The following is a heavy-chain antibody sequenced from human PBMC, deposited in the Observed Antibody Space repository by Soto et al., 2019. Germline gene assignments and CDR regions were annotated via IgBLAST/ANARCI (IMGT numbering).Heavy chain of an antibody. D-gene: IGHD6-6*01. CDR3: ASGSIAARRGYYYYYYGMDV. V-gene: IGHV5-10-1*01. CDR1: GYSFTSYW. CDR2: IDPSDSYT. Sequence: GESRKISCKGSGYSFTSYWISWVRQMPGKGLEWMGRIDPSDSYTNYSPSFQGHVTISADKSISTAYLQWSSLKASDTAMYYCASGSIAARRGYYYYYYGMDVWGQGTTVTVSS. J-gene: IGHJ6*02.